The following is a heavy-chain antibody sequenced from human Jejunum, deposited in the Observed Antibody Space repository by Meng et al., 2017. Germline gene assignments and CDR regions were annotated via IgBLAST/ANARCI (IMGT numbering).Heavy chain of an antibody. J-gene: IGHJ4*02. D-gene: IGHD1-26*01. CDR3: ARVILYSGSYYFDF. V-gene: IGHV4-61*01. CDR2: VYYSGHT. CDR1: GDSVSSDNYY. Sequence: QVQLQEPGPGLVRPSENLSLTCTVSGDSVSSDNYYWSWIRQPPGQGLEWIGYVYYSGHTDYNPSLKRRVTISIDKSTNQFSLRLSSVTAADTAVYYCARVILYSGSYYFDFWGQGTLVTVSS.